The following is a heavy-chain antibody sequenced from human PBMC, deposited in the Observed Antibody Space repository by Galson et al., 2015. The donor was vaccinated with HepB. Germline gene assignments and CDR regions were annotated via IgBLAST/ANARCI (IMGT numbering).Heavy chain of an antibody. D-gene: IGHD6-6*01. Sequence: PALVKPTQTLTLTCTFSGFSPSTSGVGVGWIRQPPGKALEWLALTYWDDDKRYSSSLKSRLTITKDTSKNQVVLTMTNMDPVDIATYYCAHSIGYSSSSDAFDIWGQGTMVTVSS. J-gene: IGHJ3*02. CDR3: AHSIGYSSSSDAFDI. V-gene: IGHV2-5*02. CDR2: TYWDDDK. CDR1: GFSPSTSGVG.